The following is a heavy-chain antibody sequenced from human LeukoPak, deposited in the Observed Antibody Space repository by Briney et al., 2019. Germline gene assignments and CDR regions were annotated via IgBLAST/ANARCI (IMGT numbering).Heavy chain of an antibody. CDR3: ARDTAECSGGSCYSTPNFDY. CDR1: GGSISSGGYY. D-gene: IGHD2-15*01. CDR2: IYYSGST. J-gene: IGHJ4*02. Sequence: SQTLSLTCTVSGGSISSGGYYWSWNRQHPGKGLEWIGYIYYSGSTYYNPSLKSRVTISVDTSKNQFSLKLSSVTAADTAVYYCARDTAECSGGSCYSTPNFDYWGQGTLVTVSS. V-gene: IGHV4-31*03.